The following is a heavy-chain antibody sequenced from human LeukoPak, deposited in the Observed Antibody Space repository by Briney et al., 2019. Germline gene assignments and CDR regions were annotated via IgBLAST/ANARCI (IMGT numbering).Heavy chain of an antibody. Sequence: GASVKVSCKASGYTFIDYYIHWVRQAPGQGLEWMRWINPNSGITNYAQKFEGRVTMTRDTSISTAYMELRRLRSNDTAVYDCARVPYYYGSSLPYFDYWGQGTLVTVSS. CDR1: GYTFIDYY. CDR3: ARVPYYYGSSLPYFDY. D-gene: IGHD3-10*01. J-gene: IGHJ4*02. CDR2: INPNSGIT. V-gene: IGHV1-2*02.